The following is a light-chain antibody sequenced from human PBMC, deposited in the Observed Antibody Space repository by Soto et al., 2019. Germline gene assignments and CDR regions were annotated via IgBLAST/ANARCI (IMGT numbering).Light chain of an antibody. V-gene: IGLV2-11*01. J-gene: IGLJ1*01. CDR2: DIT. Sequence: QSVLTQPASVSGSPGQSITISCTGTSSDFGGYNYVSWYQHHPGTAPKLMIYDITMRPSGVPDRFSGSKSGNTASLTISGLQAEDEADYYCCSYAGSYSFYVFGTGTKVTVL. CDR3: CSYAGSYSFYV. CDR1: SSDFGGYNY.